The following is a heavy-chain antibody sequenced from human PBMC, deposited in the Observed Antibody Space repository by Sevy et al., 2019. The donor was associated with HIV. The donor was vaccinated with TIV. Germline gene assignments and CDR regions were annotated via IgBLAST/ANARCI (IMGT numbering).Heavy chain of an antibody. V-gene: IGHV3-48*02. CDR3: AREADCSGGSCVYYYYYGMDV. J-gene: IGHJ6*02. D-gene: IGHD2-15*01. CDR1: GFTFSSYS. Sequence: GGSLRLSCAASGFTFSSYSMNWVRQAPGKGLEWVSYISSSSSTINYADSVKGRFTNSRDNAKNSLYLQMNSLRDEDTAVYYCAREADCSGGSCVYYYYYGMDVWGQGTTVTVSS. CDR2: ISSSSSTI.